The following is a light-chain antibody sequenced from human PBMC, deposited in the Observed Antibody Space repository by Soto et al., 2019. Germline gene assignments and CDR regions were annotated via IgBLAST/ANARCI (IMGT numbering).Light chain of an antibody. CDR2: AAT. V-gene: IGKV1-12*01. CDR1: QDISSL. CDR3: QQADTFPFT. Sequence: IQMTQSPSSVSASVGDRVTITCRASQDISSLLAWYQHKPGKAPKLLNYAATTLQSGVPSRFSGSESGTEFTLTISSLQPADFATYYCQQADTFPFTFGPGTKVDMK. J-gene: IGKJ3*01.